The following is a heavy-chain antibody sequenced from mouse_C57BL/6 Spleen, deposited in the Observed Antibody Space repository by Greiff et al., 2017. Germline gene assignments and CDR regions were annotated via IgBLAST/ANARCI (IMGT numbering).Heavy chain of an antibody. Sequence: QVQLQQPGAELVKPGASVKLSCKASGYTFTSYWMQWVKQRPGQGLEWIGEIDPSDSYTNYNQKFKGKATLTVDTSSSTAYMQLSSLTSEDSAVYYCARGDGSSVFDYWGQGTTLTVSS. D-gene: IGHD1-1*01. J-gene: IGHJ2*01. CDR2: IDPSDSYT. CDR1: GYTFTSYW. CDR3: ARGDGSSVFDY. V-gene: IGHV1-50*01.